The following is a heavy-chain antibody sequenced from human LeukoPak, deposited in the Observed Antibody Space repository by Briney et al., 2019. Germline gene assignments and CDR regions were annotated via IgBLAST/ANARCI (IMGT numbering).Heavy chain of an antibody. Sequence: XRQXXXXXLEWVSTISGSGGSTYYADSVKGRFTISRDNSKNTLYLQMNSLRAEDTAVYYCAKTAQGLVLYWGQGTLVTVSS. V-gene: IGHV3-23*01. CDR2: ISGSGGST. CDR3: AKTAQGLVLY. J-gene: IGHJ4*02. D-gene: IGHD6-6*01.